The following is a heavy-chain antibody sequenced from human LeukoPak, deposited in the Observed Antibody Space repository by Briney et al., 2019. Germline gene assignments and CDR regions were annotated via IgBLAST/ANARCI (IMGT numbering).Heavy chain of an antibody. CDR2: INHSGST. D-gene: IGHD6-13*01. Sequence: SETLSLTCAVYGGSFSGYYWSWIRHPPGKGLEWIGEINHSGSTNYNPSLKSRVTISVDTSKNQFSLKLSSVTAADTAVYYCARIAAANDYWGQGTLVTVSS. CDR3: ARIAAANDY. V-gene: IGHV4-34*01. CDR1: GGSFSGYY. J-gene: IGHJ4*02.